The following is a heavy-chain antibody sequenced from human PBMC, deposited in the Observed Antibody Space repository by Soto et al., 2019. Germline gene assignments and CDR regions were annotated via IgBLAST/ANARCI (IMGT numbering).Heavy chain of an antibody. CDR2: IYATGTT. CDR3: VRGGTKTLRDWFDP. D-gene: IGHD1-1*01. CDR1: GASISGFY. J-gene: IGHJ5*02. Sequence: SETLSLTCTVSGASISGFYLSWSRKSAGKGLEWIVRIYATGTTDYNPSLKSRVMMSVDTSKKQFSLKLRSVTAADTAVYYCVRGGTKTLRDWFDPWGQGISVTVSS. V-gene: IGHV4-4*07.